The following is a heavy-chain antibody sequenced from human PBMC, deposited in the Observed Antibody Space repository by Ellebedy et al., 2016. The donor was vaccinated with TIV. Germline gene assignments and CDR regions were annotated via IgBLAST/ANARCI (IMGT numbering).Heavy chain of an antibody. CDR2: ISYDGSNK. D-gene: IGHD4-23*01. V-gene: IGHV3-30*18. CDR1: GFTFSSYG. J-gene: IGHJ4*02. Sequence: GESLKISXAASGFTFSSYGMHWVRQAPGKGLEWVAVISYDGSNKYYADSVKGRFTISRDNSKNTLYLQMNSLRAEDTAVYYCAKDIGSRDGNSGPSVDYWGQGTLVTVSS. CDR3: AKDIGSRDGNSGPSVDY.